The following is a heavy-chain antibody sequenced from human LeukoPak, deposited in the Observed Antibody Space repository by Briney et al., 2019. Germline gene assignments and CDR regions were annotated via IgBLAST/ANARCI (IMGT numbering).Heavy chain of an antibody. CDR2: ISSSGSTI. D-gene: IGHD3-10*01. V-gene: IGHV3-48*03. CDR1: GFTLSSYE. J-gene: IGHJ6*02. CDR3: ARDKDMVRGIWNYYFGMDV. Sequence: GGSLSLSCAASGFTLSSYEMNWFRQAPGKGLEWVSYISSSGSTIYYADSVKGRFIISRDNAKNSLYLQMNSLRAEDTAVYYCARDKDMVRGIWNYYFGMDVWGQGTTVTVSS.